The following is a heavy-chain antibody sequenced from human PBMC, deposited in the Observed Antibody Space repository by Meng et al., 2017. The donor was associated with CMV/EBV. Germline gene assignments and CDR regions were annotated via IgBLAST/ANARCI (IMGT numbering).Heavy chain of an antibody. CDR1: GGSFSGYY. CDR3: ARLGDYGGNSGVDFDL. CDR2: INHSGST. J-gene: IGHJ2*01. D-gene: IGHD4-23*01. Sequence: SQTLSLTCAVYGGSFSGYYWSWIRQPPGKGLEWIGEINHSGSTNYNLSLKSRVTISVDTSKNQFSLKLSSVTAADTAVYYCARLGDYGGNSGVDFDLWGRGTLVTVSS. V-gene: IGHV4-34*01.